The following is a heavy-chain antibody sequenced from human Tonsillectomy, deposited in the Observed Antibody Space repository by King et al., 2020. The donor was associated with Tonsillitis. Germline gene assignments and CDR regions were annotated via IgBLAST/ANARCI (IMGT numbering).Heavy chain of an antibody. CDR3: ARVRGGNYYYYYGLDV. V-gene: IGHV3-30-3*01. J-gene: IGHJ6*02. CDR2: ISYEGSDK. CDR1: GFTFSSYA. D-gene: IGHD3-16*01. Sequence: VQLVESGGGVVQPGRSLRLSCAASGFTFSSYAMHWVRQAPGKGLEGVAVISYEGSDKYYADSVKGRFTISRDNSKNTLYLQMNSLRTEDTAVYYCARVRGGNYYYYYGLDVWGQGTTVTVSS.